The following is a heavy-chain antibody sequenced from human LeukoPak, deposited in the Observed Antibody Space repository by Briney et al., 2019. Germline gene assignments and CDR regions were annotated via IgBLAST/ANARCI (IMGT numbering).Heavy chain of an antibody. V-gene: IGHV4-59*12. D-gene: IGHD6-19*01. CDR3: ARVGSKWLVKYNWFDP. Sequence: SETLSLTCTVSGGSISSYYWSWIRQPPGKGLEWIGYIYYSGSTNYNPSLKSRVTISVDTSKNQFSLKLSSVTAADTAVYYCARVGSKWLVKYNWFDPWGQGTLVTVSS. CDR2: IYYSGST. J-gene: IGHJ5*02. CDR1: GGSISSYY.